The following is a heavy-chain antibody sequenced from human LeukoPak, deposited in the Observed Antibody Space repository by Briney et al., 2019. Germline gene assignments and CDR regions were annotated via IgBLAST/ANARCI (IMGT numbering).Heavy chain of an antibody. J-gene: IGHJ3*02. CDR2: IYYSGST. V-gene: IGHV4-31*03. CDR3: ARDRIAVAGYDAFDI. CDR1: GGSISSGGYY. D-gene: IGHD6-19*01. Sequence: SETLSLTCTVSGGSISSGGYYWSWIRQHPGKGLEWIGYIYYSGSTYYNPSLKSRVTISVDTSKNQFSLKLSSVTAADTAVYYCARDRIAVAGYDAFDIWGQGTMVTVSS.